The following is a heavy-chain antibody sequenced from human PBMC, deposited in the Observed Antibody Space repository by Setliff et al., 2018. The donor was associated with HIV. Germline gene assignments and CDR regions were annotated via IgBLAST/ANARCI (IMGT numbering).Heavy chain of an antibody. D-gene: IGHD2-15*01. Sequence: ASVKVSCKASGYTLTDYYVQWVRQAPGQGLEWRGWVNPHDGGTYYAQILEGRVTMTRDTSTSTVYMELSSLTSEDTALYYCALSEYCSGGSCSRKNWFALWGQGTLVTVSS. J-gene: IGHJ5*02. V-gene: IGHV1-2*02. CDR3: ALSEYCSGGSCSRKNWFAL. CDR2: VNPHDGGT. CDR1: GYTLTDYY.